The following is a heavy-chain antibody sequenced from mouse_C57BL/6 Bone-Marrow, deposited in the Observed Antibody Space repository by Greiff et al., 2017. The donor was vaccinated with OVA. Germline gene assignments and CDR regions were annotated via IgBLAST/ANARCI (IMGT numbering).Heavy chain of an antibody. CDR2: IYPGDGDT. V-gene: IGHV1-82*01. CDR3: ARHEDGYDASYFDY. D-gene: IGHD2-2*01. J-gene: IGHJ2*01. CDR1: GYAFSSSW. Sequence: QVQLQQSGPELVKPGASVKISCKASGYAFSSSWMNWVKQRPGKGLEWIGRIYPGDGDTNYNGKFKGKATLTADKSSSTAYMQLSSLTSEDSAVYFCARHEDGYDASYFDYWCQGTTLTVSS.